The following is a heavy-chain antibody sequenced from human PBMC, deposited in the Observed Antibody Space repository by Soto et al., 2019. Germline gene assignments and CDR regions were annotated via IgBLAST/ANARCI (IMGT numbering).Heavy chain of an antibody. D-gene: IGHD3-22*01. Sequence: QVQVQESGPGLVKPSETLSLTCTVSGGSISSYYWSWIRQPPGKGLEWIGYMYYSGSTNYNPSLKSRGTLSVDXXKXEXXLQLTSVPAADTAVYYCARDYSYDSSDVSEGAFDIWGQGTMVTVSS. CDR3: ARDYSYDSSDVSEGAFDI. CDR1: GGSISSYY. V-gene: IGHV4-59*01. CDR2: MYYSGST. J-gene: IGHJ3*02.